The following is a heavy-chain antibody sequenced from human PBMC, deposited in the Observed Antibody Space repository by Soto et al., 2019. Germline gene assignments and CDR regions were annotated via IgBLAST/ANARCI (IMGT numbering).Heavy chain of an antibody. J-gene: IGHJ6*02. CDR2: IIPIFGTA. CDR3: ARDGSGYRSRASPMDV. CDR1: GDTFSSYA. V-gene: IGHV1-69*01. D-gene: IGHD3-22*01. Sequence: QVQLVQSGAEVKKPGSSVKVSCKASGDTFSSYAISWVRQAPGQGLEWMGGIIPIFGTANSAQKFQGRVTITADESTSTAYMELSSLRSEDTAVYYCARDGSGYRSRASPMDVWGQGTTVTFAS.